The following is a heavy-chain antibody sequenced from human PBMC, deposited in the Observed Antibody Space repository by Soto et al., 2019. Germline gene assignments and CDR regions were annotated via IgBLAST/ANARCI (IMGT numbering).Heavy chain of an antibody. Sequence: QVQLVQSGAEVKKPGSSVKVSCKASGGTFSSYAISWVRQAPGQGLEWMGGIIPIFGTANYAQKFQGRVTINADESTSTAYMELSSLRSEDTAVYYCARGEYYYGSGSYYISSFLLANYYYYYGMDVWGQGTTVTVSS. CDR3: ARGEYYYGSGSYYISSFLLANYYYYYGMDV. V-gene: IGHV1-69*01. J-gene: IGHJ6*02. CDR2: IIPIFGTA. CDR1: GGTFSSYA. D-gene: IGHD3-10*01.